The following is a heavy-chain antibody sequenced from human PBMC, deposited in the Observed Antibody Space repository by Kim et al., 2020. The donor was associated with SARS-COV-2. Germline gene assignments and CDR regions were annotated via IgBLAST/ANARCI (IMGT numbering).Heavy chain of an antibody. CDR2: IYSNGNT. V-gene: IGHV4-59*01. D-gene: IGHD3-22*01. J-gene: IGHJ5*02. CDR3: SKLYFLHDSSAYWFDP. Sequence: SETLSLTCSVSGDSINNYYWSWIRQPPGKGLEYIGYIYSNGNTNYNPSLKSRVTFSIDTSKNQFSLRLSSVTAADTAVYYCSKLYFLHDSSAYWFDPWGQGTLVTVSS. CDR1: GDSINNYY.